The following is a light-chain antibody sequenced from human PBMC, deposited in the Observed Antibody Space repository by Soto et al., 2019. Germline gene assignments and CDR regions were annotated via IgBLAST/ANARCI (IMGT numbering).Light chain of an antibody. CDR1: QYIGSN. V-gene: IGKV3-15*01. CDR2: GAS. CDR3: EQYNNWPIT. J-gene: IGKJ5*01. Sequence: EIVMTQSPATLSVSQGERATLSCRASQYIGSNLAWYQQKPGQAPRLLIYGASTRATGIPARFSGSGSGTEFTLTISSLQSEDFAVYYCEQYNNWPITFGQGTRLEIK.